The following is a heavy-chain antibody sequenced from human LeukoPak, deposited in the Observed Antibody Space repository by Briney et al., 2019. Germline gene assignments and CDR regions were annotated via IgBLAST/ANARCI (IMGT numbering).Heavy chain of an antibody. CDR3: ARDGRGSSWYSYDY. V-gene: IGHV4-59*01. CDR1: GGSISSYY. J-gene: IGHJ4*02. D-gene: IGHD6-13*01. Sequence: PSETLSLTCTVSGGSISSYYWSWIRQPPGKGLEWIGYIYYSGSTNYNPSLKSRVTISVDTSKNQFSLKLSSVTAADTAVYYCARDGRGSSWYSYDYWGQGTLVTVSS. CDR2: IYYSGST.